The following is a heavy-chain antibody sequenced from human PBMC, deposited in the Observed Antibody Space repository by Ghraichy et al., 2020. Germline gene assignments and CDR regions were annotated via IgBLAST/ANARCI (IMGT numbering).Heavy chain of an antibody. Sequence: AGSLRLSCTVSGGSISSYYWSWIRQPPGKGLEWIGYIYYSGSTNYNPSLKSRVTISVDTSKNQFSLKLSSVTAADTAVYYCARDRRLKQWLVKGFDPWGQGTLVTVSS. D-gene: IGHD6-19*01. CDR2: IYYSGST. V-gene: IGHV4-59*01. CDR3: ARDRRLKQWLVKGFDP. CDR1: GGSISSYY. J-gene: IGHJ5*02.